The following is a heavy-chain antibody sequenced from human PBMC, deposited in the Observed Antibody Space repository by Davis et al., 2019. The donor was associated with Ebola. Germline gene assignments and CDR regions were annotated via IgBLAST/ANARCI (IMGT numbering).Heavy chain of an antibody. Sequence: MPSETLSLTCAVSGGSISSSNWWSWVRQPPGKGLEWIGEIYHSGSTNYNPSLKSRVTISVDKSKNQFSLKLSSVTAADTAVYYCARRRSGGSYVFDYWGQGTLVTVSS. D-gene: IGHD1-26*01. V-gene: IGHV4-4*02. J-gene: IGHJ4*02. CDR2: IYHSGST. CDR3: ARRRSGGSYVFDY. CDR1: GGSISSSNW.